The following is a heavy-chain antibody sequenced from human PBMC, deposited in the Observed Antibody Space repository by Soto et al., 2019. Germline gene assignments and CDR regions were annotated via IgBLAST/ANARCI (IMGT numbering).Heavy chain of an antibody. J-gene: IGHJ3*01. V-gene: IGHV3-74*01. CDR1: GFTFSYYW. CDR2: IHSDGSST. CDR3: ARGDRGAFDL. D-gene: IGHD1-26*01. Sequence: EVQLVESGGGLVQRGESLRLSCAASGFTFSYYWMHWVRQAPGKGLVWVSRIHSDGSSTTYADSVKGRFTISRDNARNTLYLQMNSLRAEDTAVYYCARGDRGAFDLWGQGTVVTVSS.